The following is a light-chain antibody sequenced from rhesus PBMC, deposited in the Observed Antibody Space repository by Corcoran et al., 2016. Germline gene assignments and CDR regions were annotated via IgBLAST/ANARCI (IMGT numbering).Light chain of an antibody. CDR2: AAS. V-gene: IGKV1-28*03. J-gene: IGKJ2*01. Sequence: DIQMTQSPSSLSASVGDTVTITCRASQGIRSYLTWFQQKSGKAPKLLVYAASSLEVGVPSRFYGRGSGTNFTLSISRLRPEDFAVYCCLQPNSYPHSFGHGTKVQRK. CDR3: LQPNSYPHS. CDR1: QGIRSY.